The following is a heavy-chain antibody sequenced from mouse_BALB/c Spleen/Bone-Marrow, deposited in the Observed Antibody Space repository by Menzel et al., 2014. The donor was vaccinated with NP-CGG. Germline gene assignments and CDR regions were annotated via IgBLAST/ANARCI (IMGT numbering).Heavy chain of an antibody. D-gene: IGHD1-1*01. CDR3: ARWYYGSGFAY. Sequence: EVQLVESGGGLVKPGGSLKLSCAASGFTFSSYAMSWVRQTPEKRLERVASISSGGSTYYPDSVKGRFTISRDNARNILYLQMSSLRSEDTAMYYCARWYYGSGFAYWGQGTLVTVSA. J-gene: IGHJ3*01. V-gene: IGHV5-6-5*01. CDR1: GFTFSSYA. CDR2: ISSGGST.